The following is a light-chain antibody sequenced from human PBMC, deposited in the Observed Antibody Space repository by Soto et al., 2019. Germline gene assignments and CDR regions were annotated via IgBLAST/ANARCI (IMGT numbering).Light chain of an antibody. V-gene: IGKV3-15*01. J-gene: IGKJ1*01. Sequence: EIVMAQSPATLSVSPGERATLSCRASQSVSGNLAWYQQKPGQAPRLLIYGASTRATGIPARFSGSGSGTEFTLTISSLQSEDFAVYYCRQHNNWPPAFGQGTKVEIK. CDR3: RQHNNWPPA. CDR2: GAS. CDR1: QSVSGN.